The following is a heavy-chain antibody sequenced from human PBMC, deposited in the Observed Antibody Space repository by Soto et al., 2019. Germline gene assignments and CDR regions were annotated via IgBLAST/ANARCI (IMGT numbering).Heavy chain of an antibody. CDR3: ARERIVGPTPEALDI. Sequence: GGSLRLSCAASGFSFSDYDMHWVRQATGKGLEWVSGITIDGDTYYPESLKGRFTVSRENAKNSLYLQMNSLRAEDTAVYYCARERIVGPTPEALDIRGQGTMVTVSS. CDR1: GFSFSDYD. V-gene: IGHV3-13*01. CDR2: ITIDGDT. J-gene: IGHJ3*02. D-gene: IGHD1-26*01.